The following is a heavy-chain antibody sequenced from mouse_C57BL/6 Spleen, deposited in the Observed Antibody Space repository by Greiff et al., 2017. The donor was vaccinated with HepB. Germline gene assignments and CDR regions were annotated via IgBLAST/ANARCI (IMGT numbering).Heavy chain of an antibody. CDR3: ALYYRNDGGFAY. CDR2: INPSSGYT. V-gene: IGHV1-7*01. D-gene: IGHD2-14*01. Sequence: VQLQQSGAELAKPGASVKLSCKASGYTFTSYWRHWVKQRPGQGLEWIGYINPSSGYTKYNQKFKDKATLTADKSSRTAYMQLSSLTYEDSAVYYCALYYRNDGGFAYWGQGTLVTVSA. CDR1: GYTFTSYW. J-gene: IGHJ3*01.